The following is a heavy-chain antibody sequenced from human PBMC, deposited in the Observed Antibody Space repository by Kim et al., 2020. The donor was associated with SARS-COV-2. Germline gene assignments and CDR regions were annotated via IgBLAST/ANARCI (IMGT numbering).Heavy chain of an antibody. CDR1: GYTFTSYA. J-gene: IGHJ4*02. D-gene: IGHD2-15*01. CDR3: ARYSAQGPFDY. V-gene: IGHV7-4-1*02. Sequence: ASVKVSCKASGYTFTSYAMNWVRQSPGQGLEWMGWINTNTGNPTYAQGFTGRFVFSLDTSDSTAYLQSSSLKAEDTAVYYCARYSAQGPFDYWGQGTLVTVSS. CDR2: INTNTGNP.